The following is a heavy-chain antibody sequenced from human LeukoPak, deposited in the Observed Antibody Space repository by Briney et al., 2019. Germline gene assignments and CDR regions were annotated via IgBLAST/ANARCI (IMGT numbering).Heavy chain of an antibody. V-gene: IGHV1-3*01. CDR1: GYTFTTYA. CDR2: INADNGHT. CDR3: ARDQAPLVVVTAVDAFDF. Sequence: GASVKVSCKASGYTFTTYAMHWVRQAPGQRLEWMGWINADNGHTKYSQKFQGRVTITRDTSASTAYMELSSLRSEDTAVYYCARDQAPLVVVTAVDAFDFWGQGTMVTVSS. D-gene: IGHD2-21*02. J-gene: IGHJ3*01.